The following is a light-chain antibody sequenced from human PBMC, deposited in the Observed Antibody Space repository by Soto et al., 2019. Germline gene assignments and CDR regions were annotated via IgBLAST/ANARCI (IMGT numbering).Light chain of an antibody. CDR3: QQGNRFPYT. CDR1: QSVSSY. CDR2: DAS. Sequence: EIVLTQSPDTLSLSPGERATLSCRASQSVSSYLVWYQQKPGQAPRLLIYDASNRATGIPARFSGSGSGTDLTLTISSLKPEDLATYYCQQGNRFPYTFGQVTKVDIK. V-gene: IGKV3-11*01. J-gene: IGKJ2*01.